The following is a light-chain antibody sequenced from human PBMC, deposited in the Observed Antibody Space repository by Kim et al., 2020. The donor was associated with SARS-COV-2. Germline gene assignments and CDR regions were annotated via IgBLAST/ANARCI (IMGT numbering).Light chain of an antibody. V-gene: IGKV1-5*01. J-gene: IGKJ2*01. CDR3: QQYISYS. CDR1: QSISSW. Sequence: STLSASVGDRVTITCRASQSISSWLAWYQQKPGKAPKLLIYDSSLESGVPSRFSGSGSGTEFTLTISSLQPDDFATYYCQQYISYSFGQGTKLEI. CDR2: DS.